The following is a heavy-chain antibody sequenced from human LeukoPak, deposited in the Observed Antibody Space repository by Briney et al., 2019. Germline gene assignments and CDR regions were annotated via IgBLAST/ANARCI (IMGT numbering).Heavy chain of an antibody. Sequence: ASVKVSCKASGYTFTGYYMHWVRQAPGQGLEWMGWINPNSGGTNYAQKFQGRVTMTRDTSISTAYMELSRLRSDDTAVYYCARDAASGYLGGNFDYWGQGTLVTVSS. CDR3: ARDAASGYLGGNFDY. J-gene: IGHJ4*02. CDR1: GYTFTGYY. CDR2: INPNSGGT. D-gene: IGHD3-3*01. V-gene: IGHV1-2*02.